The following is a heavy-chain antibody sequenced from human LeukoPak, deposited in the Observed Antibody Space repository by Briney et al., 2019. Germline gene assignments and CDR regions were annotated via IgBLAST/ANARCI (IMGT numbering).Heavy chain of an antibody. Sequence: GGSLRLSCAASGFTFSSYAMSWVRQAPGKGLEWVSAISGSGGSTYYADSVKGRFTISRDNSKNTLYLQMHSLRVEDTAVYYCAKKEGNYYGPNLDYWGQGTLVTVSS. D-gene: IGHD3-10*01. CDR1: GFTFSSYA. V-gene: IGHV3-23*01. J-gene: IGHJ4*02. CDR3: AKKEGNYYGPNLDY. CDR2: ISGSGGST.